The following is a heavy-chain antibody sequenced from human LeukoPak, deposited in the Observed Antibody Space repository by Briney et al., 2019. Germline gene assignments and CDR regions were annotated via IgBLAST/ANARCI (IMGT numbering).Heavy chain of an antibody. J-gene: IGHJ6*03. D-gene: IGHD2-15*01. CDR3: AKNGDRGAYCTGGTCYPYFYSYMDV. CDR1: GLTLSSYG. Sequence: HPGGSLRLSCAAAGLTLSSYGMSWVRQAPGKGREWVASISSTGGNTYYGDSVKGRFTISRDNSKNTLYLQMNSLSAEDTAIYYCAKNGDRGAYCTGGTCYPYFYSYMDVWGKGTTVTI. CDR2: ISSTGGNT. V-gene: IGHV3-23*01.